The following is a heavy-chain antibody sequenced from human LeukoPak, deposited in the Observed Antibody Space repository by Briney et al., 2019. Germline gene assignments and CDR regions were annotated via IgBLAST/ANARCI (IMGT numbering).Heavy chain of an antibody. CDR1: GFTFSTYS. Sequence: PGASLRLSCAASGFTFSTYSMSWVRQAPGKGLEWVSVIYSGGSTYYADSVKGRFTISRDNSKNTLYLQMNSLRAEDTAVYYCARAYYWGQGTMVTVSS. J-gene: IGHJ3*01. V-gene: IGHV3-66*02. CDR3: ARAYY. D-gene: IGHD2-21*01. CDR2: IYSGGST.